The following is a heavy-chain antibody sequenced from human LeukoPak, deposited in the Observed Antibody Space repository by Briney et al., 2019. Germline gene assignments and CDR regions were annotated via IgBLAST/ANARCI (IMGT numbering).Heavy chain of an antibody. CDR2: ISGSSGNT. CDR1: GFTFNNFG. D-gene: IGHD3-10*01. J-gene: IGHJ4*02. CDR3: AKAARATMVRGLIIPPEV. Sequence: GGSLRLSCAASGFTFNNFGMHWVRQAPGKGLEWVSAISGSSGNTYYADSVKGRFTISRDNSKNTLFLQMSGLRAEDTAVYYCAKAARATMVRGLIIPPEVWGQGTLVTVSS. V-gene: IGHV3-23*01.